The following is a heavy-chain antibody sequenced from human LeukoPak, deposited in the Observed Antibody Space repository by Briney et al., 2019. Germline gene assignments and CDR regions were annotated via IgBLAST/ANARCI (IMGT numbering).Heavy chain of an antibody. D-gene: IGHD3-3*01. Sequence: SETLSLTXTVSGGSISSYYWSWIRQPPGKGLEWIGYIYYSGSTNYNPSLKSRVTISVDTSKNQFSLKLSSVTAADTAVYYCASAYYDFWSGYPNWFDPWGQGTLVTVSS. CDR1: GGSISSYY. CDR2: IYYSGST. CDR3: ASAYYDFWSGYPNWFDP. J-gene: IGHJ5*02. V-gene: IGHV4-59*01.